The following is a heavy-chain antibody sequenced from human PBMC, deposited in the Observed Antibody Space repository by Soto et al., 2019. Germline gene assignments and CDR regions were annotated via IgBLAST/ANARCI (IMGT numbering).Heavy chain of an antibody. J-gene: IGHJ3*02. V-gene: IGHV1-69*04. Sequence: ASVKVSCKASGGTFSSYTISWVRQAPGQGLEWMGRIIPILGIANYAQKFQGRVTITADESTSTAYMELSSLRSEDTAVYYCARDKEGEMATTSHAFDIWGQGTMVTVSS. CDR2: IIPILGIA. D-gene: IGHD1-1*01. CDR3: ARDKEGEMATTSHAFDI. CDR1: GGTFSSYT.